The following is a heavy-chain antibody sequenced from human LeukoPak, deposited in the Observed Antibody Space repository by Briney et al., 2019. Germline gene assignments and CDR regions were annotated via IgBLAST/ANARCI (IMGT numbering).Heavy chain of an antibody. J-gene: IGHJ4*02. CDR2: IKQDGSEK. Sequence: GGSLRLSCAASGFTFSSYWMSWVRQAPGKGLEWAANIKQDGSEKYYVDSVKGRFTISRDNAKNSLYLQMNSLRAEDTAVYYCARDEGSGSYYARAHAVADYWGQGTLVTVSS. D-gene: IGHD3-10*01. V-gene: IGHV3-7*01. CDR1: GFTFSSYW. CDR3: ARDEGSGSYYARAHAVADY.